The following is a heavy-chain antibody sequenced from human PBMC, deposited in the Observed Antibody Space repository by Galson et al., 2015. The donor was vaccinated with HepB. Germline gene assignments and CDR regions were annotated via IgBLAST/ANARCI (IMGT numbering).Heavy chain of an antibody. J-gene: IGHJ4*02. V-gene: IGHV3-30*18. Sequence: SLRLSCAASGFTFSSYDIHWVRQAPGKGLEWLAVISSDGSNKYYRGSVKGRFTISRDNSKNTVYLQMNNLRVDDTAVYYCAKVYYPSSYFPIPIEYWGQGTLVTVSS. CDR1: GFTFSSYD. D-gene: IGHD2/OR15-2a*01. CDR2: ISSDGSNK. CDR3: AKVYYPSSYFPIPIEY.